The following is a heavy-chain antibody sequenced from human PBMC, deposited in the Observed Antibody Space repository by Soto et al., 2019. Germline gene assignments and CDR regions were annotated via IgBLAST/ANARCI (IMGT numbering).Heavy chain of an antibody. CDR2: ISAYNGNT. CDR1: GYTFTSYG. CDR3: ARDLPTRLIAAAGLFDY. J-gene: IGHJ4*02. Sequence: GASVKVSCKASGYTFTSYGISWVRQAPGQGLEWMGWISAYNGNTNYAQKLQGRVTMTTDTSTSTAYMELRSLRSDDTAVYYCARDLPTRLIAAAGLFDYWGQGTLVTVSS. V-gene: IGHV1-18*01. D-gene: IGHD6-13*01.